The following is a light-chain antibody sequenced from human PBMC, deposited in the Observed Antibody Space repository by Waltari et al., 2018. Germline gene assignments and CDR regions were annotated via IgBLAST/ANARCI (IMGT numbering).Light chain of an antibody. V-gene: IGLV2-23*02. CDR3: CSYAGSSTSV. J-gene: IGLJ1*01. CDR1: RSDVGSYKL. Sequence: QSALTQPAPVYGSHGPSTTISCTGTRSDVGSYKLVSWYQQHPRKAPKRMIYEVSKRPSGVSNRFSGSKSGNTASLTISGLQAEDEADYYCCSYAGSSTSVFGTGTKVTVL. CDR2: EVS.